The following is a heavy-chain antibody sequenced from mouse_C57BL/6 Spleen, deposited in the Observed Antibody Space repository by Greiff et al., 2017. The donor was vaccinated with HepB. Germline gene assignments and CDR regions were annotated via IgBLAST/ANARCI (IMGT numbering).Heavy chain of an antibody. CDR3: ARRVDYYGSSFYFDY. V-gene: IGHV1-47*01. CDR2: FHPYNDDT. CDR1: GYTFTTYP. D-gene: IGHD1-1*01. Sequence: QVQLKQSGAELVKPGASVKMSCKASGYTFTTYPIEWMKQNHGKSLEWIGNFHPYNDDTKYNEKFKGKATLTVEKSSSTVYLELSRLTSDDSAVYYCARRVDYYGSSFYFDYWGQGTTLTVSS. J-gene: IGHJ2*01.